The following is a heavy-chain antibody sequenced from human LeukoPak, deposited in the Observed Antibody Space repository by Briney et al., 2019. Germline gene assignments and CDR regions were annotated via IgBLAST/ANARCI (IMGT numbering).Heavy chain of an antibody. CDR2: ISRSGDYT. D-gene: IGHD4-17*01. J-gene: IGHJ4*02. CDR1: GFNFGGYV. CDR3: AKDRDDSGDYAFDY. Sequence: GGSLRLSCAASGFNFGGYVMSWVRQAPGKGLEWVSVISRSGDYTKYADSVKGRFTISRDNSKNTLSLQVSGLRAEDTAIYYCAKDRDDSGDYAFDYWGQGILVSVSS. V-gene: IGHV3-23*01.